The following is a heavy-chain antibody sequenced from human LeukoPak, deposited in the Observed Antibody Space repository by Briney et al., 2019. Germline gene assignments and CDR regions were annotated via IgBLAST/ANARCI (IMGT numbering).Heavy chain of an antibody. Sequence: PSETLSLTCTVSGGSISSYYWSWIRQPPGKGLEWIGYIYYSGSTNYNPSFKSRVTISVDTSKNQFSLTLSSVTAADTAVYYCARGSVAGLDYWGQGTLVTVSS. CDR3: ARGSVAGLDY. J-gene: IGHJ4*02. D-gene: IGHD6-19*01. V-gene: IGHV4-59*12. CDR2: IYYSGST. CDR1: GGSISSYY.